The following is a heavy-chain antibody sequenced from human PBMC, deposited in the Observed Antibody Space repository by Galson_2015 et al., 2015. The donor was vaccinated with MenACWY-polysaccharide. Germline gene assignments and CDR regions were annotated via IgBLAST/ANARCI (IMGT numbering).Heavy chain of an antibody. D-gene: IGHD2/OR15-2a*01. Sequence: SCKASGYTFIDYGISWVRQAPGQGLEWMGWISAYNGNTNYAQKFQGRVTMTTDTSTSTAYMEVRSLRSDDTAVYYCARDGEIVTTRVDYWGQGTLVTVSS. CDR2: ISAYNGNT. CDR1: GYTFIDYG. CDR3: ARDGEIVTTRVDY. V-gene: IGHV1-18*01. J-gene: IGHJ4*02.